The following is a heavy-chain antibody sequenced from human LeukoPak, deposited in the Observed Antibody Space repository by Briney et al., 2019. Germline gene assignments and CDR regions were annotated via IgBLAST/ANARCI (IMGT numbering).Heavy chain of an antibody. D-gene: IGHD3-22*01. CDR1: GFTFSSYA. CDR2: ISYDGSNK. CDR3: ARGGVLYYYDSSGYRAQFDY. V-gene: IGHV3-30-3*01. Sequence: PGGSLRLSCAASGFTFSSYAMHWVRQAPGKGLEWVAVISYDGSNKYYADSVKGRFTISRDNSKNTLYLQMNSLRAEDTAVYYCARGGVLYYYDSSGYRAQFDYWGQGTLVTVSS. J-gene: IGHJ4*02.